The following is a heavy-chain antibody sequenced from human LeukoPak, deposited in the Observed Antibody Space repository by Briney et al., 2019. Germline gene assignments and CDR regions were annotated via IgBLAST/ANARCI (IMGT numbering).Heavy chain of an antibody. Sequence: GRSLRLSCAASGFTFNTYAIHWVRQAPGKGLEWVTVISFDGRNKYYADSVKGRFTISRDNSKDTLYLQMDSLRAEDTAVYYCARGPPNYFDNSGAYYYFDCWGQGTLVTVSS. CDR1: GFTFNTYA. CDR3: ARGPPNYFDNSGAYYYFDC. D-gene: IGHD3-22*01. J-gene: IGHJ4*02. CDR2: ISFDGRNK. V-gene: IGHV3-30*04.